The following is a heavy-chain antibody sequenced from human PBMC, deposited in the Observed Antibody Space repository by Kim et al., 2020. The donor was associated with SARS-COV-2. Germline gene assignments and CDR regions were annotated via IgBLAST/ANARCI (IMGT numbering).Heavy chain of an antibody. V-gene: IGHV1-3*01. D-gene: IGHD3-10*01. Sequence: ASVKVSCKASGYTFTSYAMHWVRQAPGQRLEWMGWINAGNGNTKYSQKFQGRVTITRDTSASTAYMELSILRSEDTAVYYCAAGVRSYYYYYGMDVWGQGTTVTVSS. CDR3: AAGVRSYYYYYGMDV. CDR1: GYTFTSYA. J-gene: IGHJ6*02. CDR2: INAGNGNT.